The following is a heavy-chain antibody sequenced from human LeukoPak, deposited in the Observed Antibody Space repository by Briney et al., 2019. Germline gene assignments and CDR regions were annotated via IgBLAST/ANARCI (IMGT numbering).Heavy chain of an antibody. Sequence: GSLRLSCAASGFTFSSYAMSWVRQPPGKGLEWIGEINHSGSTNYNPSLKSRVTISVDTSKNQFSLKLSSVTAADTAVYYCARGHVYYYDSSGYFYWGQGTLVTVSS. CDR1: GFTFSSYA. CDR2: INHSGST. V-gene: IGHV4-34*01. CDR3: ARGHVYYYDSSGYFY. D-gene: IGHD3-22*01. J-gene: IGHJ4*02.